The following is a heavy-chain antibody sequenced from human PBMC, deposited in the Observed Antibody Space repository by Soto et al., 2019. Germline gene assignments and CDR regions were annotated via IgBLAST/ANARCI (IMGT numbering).Heavy chain of an antibody. Sequence: SETLSLTCAVYGGSISSSGYSWSWIRQPPGKGLEWIGYIYHSGSTYYNPSLKSRVTISVDRSNNQFSLKLSSVTAADTAVYYCARERDYDFWTGQTLYYYGMDVWGQGTPVTAP. V-gene: IGHV4-30-2*01. CDR2: IYHSGST. D-gene: IGHD3-3*01. CDR3: ARERDYDFWTGQTLYYYGMDV. J-gene: IGHJ6*02. CDR1: GGSISSSGYS.